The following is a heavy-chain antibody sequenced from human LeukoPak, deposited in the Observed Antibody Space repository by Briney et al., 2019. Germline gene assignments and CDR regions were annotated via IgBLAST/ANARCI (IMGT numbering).Heavy chain of an antibody. CDR2: INAYLRQT. J-gene: IGHJ5*02. CDR3: AREGDKWELKWFDP. Sequence: ASVKVSCKASGYKFINYGINWVRQAPGQGLEWMGWINAYLRQTTYAQRFQDRVTMTTDTSTSTAYMELSNLTSDDTAVYYCAREGDKWELKWFDPWGQGTLVTVSS. D-gene: IGHD1-26*01. V-gene: IGHV1-18*01. CDR1: GYKFINYG.